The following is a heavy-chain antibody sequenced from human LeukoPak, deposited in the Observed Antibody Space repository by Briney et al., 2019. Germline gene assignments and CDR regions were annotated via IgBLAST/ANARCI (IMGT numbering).Heavy chain of an antibody. V-gene: IGHV1-2*02. CDR3: ARDRRVVVPVANWFDP. Sequence: ASVKVSCKASGYTFTGYYMHWVRQAPGQGLEWMGWINPNSGGTNYAQKLQGRVTMTTDTSTSTAYMELRSLKSDDTAVYYCARDRRVVVPVANWFDPWGQGTLVTVSS. CDR1: GYTFTGYY. D-gene: IGHD2-2*01. J-gene: IGHJ5*02. CDR2: INPNSGGT.